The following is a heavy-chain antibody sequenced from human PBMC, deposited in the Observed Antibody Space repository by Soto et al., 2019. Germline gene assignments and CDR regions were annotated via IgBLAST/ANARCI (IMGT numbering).Heavy chain of an antibody. CDR3: AKDGYYDFWPGPN. CDR2: ISGSGGST. D-gene: IGHD3-3*01. Sequence: GGSLRLSCAASGFTFSSYAMSWVRQAPGKGLEWVSAISGSGGSTYYADSGKGRFTISRDNSKNTLYLQMNSLRAEDTVVYYCAKDGYYDFWPGPNWGQGTLVPVSS. J-gene: IGHJ4*02. V-gene: IGHV3-23*01. CDR1: GFTFSSYA.